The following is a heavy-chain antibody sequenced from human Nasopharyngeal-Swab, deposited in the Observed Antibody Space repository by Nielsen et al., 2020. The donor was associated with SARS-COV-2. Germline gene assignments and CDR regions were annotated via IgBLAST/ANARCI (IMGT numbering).Heavy chain of an antibody. V-gene: IGHV3-9*01. CDR1: GFTFDAYA. Sequence: SLKISCAASGFTFDAYAMHWVRQAPGKGLEWVSGISWNSGSIGYADSVKGRFTISRDNAKNSLYLQMNSLRAEDTAVYYCARAWWPWGQGTLVTVSS. CDR2: ISWNSGSI. CDR3: ARAWWP. J-gene: IGHJ5*02. D-gene: IGHD2-15*01.